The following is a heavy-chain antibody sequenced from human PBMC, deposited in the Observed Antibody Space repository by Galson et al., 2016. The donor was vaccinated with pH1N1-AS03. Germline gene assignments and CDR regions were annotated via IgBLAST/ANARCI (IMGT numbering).Heavy chain of an antibody. V-gene: IGHV4-4*09. CDR2: IYTSGSS. CDR1: GGSITSHY. J-gene: IGHJ4*02. Sequence: ETLSLTCSVSGGSITSHYWTRIRQPPGKGLEWIGRIYTSGSSNYNPSLKSRVTISIETSKNQISLNLRSVTAADTAVYFCARGHVDTTLAVDCWGQGTRSPSP. D-gene: IGHD5-18*01. CDR3: ARGHVDTTLAVDC.